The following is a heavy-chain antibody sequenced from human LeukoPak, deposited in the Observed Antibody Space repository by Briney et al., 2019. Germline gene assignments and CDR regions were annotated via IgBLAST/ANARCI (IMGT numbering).Heavy chain of an antibody. CDR2: IYYSGST. V-gene: IGHV4-59*01. D-gene: IGHD4-17*01. Sequence: SETLSLTCTVSGGSISTYYWNWIRQPPGRGLEWIGYIYYSGSTNYNPSLKSRVTISVDTSKNQFSLKLSSVTAADTAVYYCASQMTTVTTFGAFDIWGQGTMVTVSS. J-gene: IGHJ3*02. CDR1: GGSISTYY. CDR3: ASQMTTVTTFGAFDI.